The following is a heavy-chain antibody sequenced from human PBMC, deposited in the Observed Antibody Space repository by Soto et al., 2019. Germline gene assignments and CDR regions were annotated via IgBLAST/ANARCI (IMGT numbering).Heavy chain of an antibody. D-gene: IGHD3-10*01. Sequence: GGSLRLSCAASGLTFSIYSMNWVRQAPGKGLEWVSYISSSCTTLYYADSVKGRFTISRDNAKNSLYLQMHSLRDEDTAVYYCARDPGDGMDVWGQGTTVTVSS. V-gene: IGHV3-48*02. CDR1: GLTFSIYS. CDR2: ISSSCTTL. J-gene: IGHJ6*02. CDR3: ARDPGDGMDV.